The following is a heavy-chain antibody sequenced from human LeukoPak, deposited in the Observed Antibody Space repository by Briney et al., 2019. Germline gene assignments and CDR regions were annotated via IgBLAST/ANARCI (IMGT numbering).Heavy chain of an antibody. CDR3: ARDRMATIPRSFNWFDP. CDR1: GYIFTGYY. Sequence: SVKVSCKASGYIFTGYYMHWVRQAPGQGLEWMGGIIPIFGTANYAQKFQGRVTITADESTSTAYMELSSLRSEDTAVYYCARDRMATIPRSFNWFDPWGQGTLVTASS. D-gene: IGHD5-12*01. J-gene: IGHJ5*02. CDR2: IIPIFGTA. V-gene: IGHV1-69*13.